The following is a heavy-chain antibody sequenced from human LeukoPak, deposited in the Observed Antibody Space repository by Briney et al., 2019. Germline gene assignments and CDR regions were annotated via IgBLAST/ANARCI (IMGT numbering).Heavy chain of an antibody. CDR3: ATDPTTVTTLGYY. Sequence: ASVKVSCKVSRYTLTELSMHWVRQAPGKGLEWMGGFDPEDGETIYAQKFQGRVTMTEDTSTDTAYMELSSLRSEDTAVYYCATDPTTVTTLGYYWGQGTLVTVSS. D-gene: IGHD4-17*01. CDR1: RYTLTELS. J-gene: IGHJ4*02. V-gene: IGHV1-24*01. CDR2: FDPEDGET.